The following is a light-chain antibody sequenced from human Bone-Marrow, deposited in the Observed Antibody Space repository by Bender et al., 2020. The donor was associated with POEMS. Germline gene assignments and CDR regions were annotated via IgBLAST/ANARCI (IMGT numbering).Light chain of an antibody. J-gene: IGLJ1*01. CDR3: GAGHGTGSDFVYV. V-gene: IGLV9-49*03. CDR1: SGYHQ. CDR2: VGTYGIVG. Sequence: QPVLTQPPSASASLGASVTLTCTLSSGYHQVDWYHQRPGTGPQFVMRVGTYGIVGPTGDGIPDRFSALGSGLSRYLIIKNIQEEDAGDYHCGAGHGTGSDFVYVFATGTKVTVL.